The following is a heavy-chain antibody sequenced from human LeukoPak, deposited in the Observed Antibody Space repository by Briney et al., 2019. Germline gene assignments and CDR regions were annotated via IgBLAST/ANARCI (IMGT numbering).Heavy chain of an antibody. CDR2: ISSSSSYI. Sequence: GGSLRLSCAASGFTLSSYSMTWVRQAPGKGLEWVSSISSSSSYIYYADSVKGRFTISRDNAKNSLYLQMNSLRAEDTAVYYCARGGGYSYGPSDYWGQGTLVTVSS. V-gene: IGHV3-21*01. J-gene: IGHJ4*02. D-gene: IGHD5-18*01. CDR1: GFTLSSYS. CDR3: ARGGGYSYGPSDY.